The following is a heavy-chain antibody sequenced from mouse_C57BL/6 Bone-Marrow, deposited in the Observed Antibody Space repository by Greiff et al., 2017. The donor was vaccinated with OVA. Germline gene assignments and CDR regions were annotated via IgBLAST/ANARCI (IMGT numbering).Heavy chain of an antibody. Sequence: QVQLQQSGPGLVQPSQSLSITCTASGFSLTSYCVHWVRQSPGKGLEWLGVIWSGGSTDYNAAFMYSLSITKDKSKRQFFIKMNRLQADDTAIYCGAKNCTTANWYFDVWGTGTTVTVSS. CDR1: GFSLTSYC. CDR3: AKNCTTANWYFDV. V-gene: IGHV2-5*01. CDR2: IWSGGST. D-gene: IGHD1-2*01. J-gene: IGHJ1*03.